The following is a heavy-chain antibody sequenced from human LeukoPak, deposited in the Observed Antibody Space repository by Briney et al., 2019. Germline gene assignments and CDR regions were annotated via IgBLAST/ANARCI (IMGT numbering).Heavy chain of an antibody. CDR2: INHSGST. CDR3: ARGRNDFWSGYYLVRASPQYYFDY. D-gene: IGHD3-3*01. V-gene: IGHV4-34*01. Sequence: PSETLSLTCAVYGGSFSGYYWSWIRQPPGKGLEWIGEINHSGSTNYNPSLTSRVTISVDTSKNQFSLKLSSVTAADTAVYYCARGRNDFWSGYYLVRASPQYYFDYWGQGTLVTVSS. J-gene: IGHJ4*02. CDR1: GGSFSGYY.